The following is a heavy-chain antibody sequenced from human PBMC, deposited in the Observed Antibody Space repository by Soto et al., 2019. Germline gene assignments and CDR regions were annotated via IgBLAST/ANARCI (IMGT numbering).Heavy chain of an antibody. J-gene: IGHJ4*02. CDR1: GYIFSNYW. D-gene: IGHD3-22*01. V-gene: IGHV5-51*01. Sequence: PGESLNISCKVSGYIFSNYWIGWVRQMPGKHLEWMGIIYPGDSDTTYSPSFQGRVTLSVDKSISTAYLQWTSLQASDTAMYYCARRDFYDSSGYPFDYWGQGTPVTVSS. CDR2: IYPGDSDT. CDR3: ARRDFYDSSGYPFDY.